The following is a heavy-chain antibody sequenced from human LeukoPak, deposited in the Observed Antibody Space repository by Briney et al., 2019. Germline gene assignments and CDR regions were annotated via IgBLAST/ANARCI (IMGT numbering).Heavy chain of an antibody. V-gene: IGHV3-11*06. Sequence: GGSLRLSCAASGFTFSDYYMSWIRQAPGKGLEWVSYISSSSSYTNYADSVKGRFTISRDNAKNSLYLQMNSLRAEDTAVYYCARDYTTYYYGSGSYAPHYGMDVWGQGTTVTVSS. CDR3: ARDYTTYYYGSGSYAPHYGMDV. CDR2: ISSSSSYT. J-gene: IGHJ6*02. D-gene: IGHD3-10*01. CDR1: GFTFSDYY.